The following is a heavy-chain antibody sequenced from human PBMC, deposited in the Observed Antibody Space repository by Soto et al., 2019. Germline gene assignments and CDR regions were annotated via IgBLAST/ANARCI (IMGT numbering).Heavy chain of an antibody. Sequence: PGESLKISCKGSGYSFTSYWIGWVRQMPGKGLEWMGIIYPGDSDTRYSPSFQGQVTISADKSISTAYLQWSSLKASDTAMYYCARHNGYSSSWSDYYYYYGMDVWGQGTTVTVSS. CDR2: IYPGDSDT. CDR3: ARHNGYSSSWSDYYYYYGMDV. D-gene: IGHD6-13*01. V-gene: IGHV5-51*01. J-gene: IGHJ6*02. CDR1: GYSFTSYW.